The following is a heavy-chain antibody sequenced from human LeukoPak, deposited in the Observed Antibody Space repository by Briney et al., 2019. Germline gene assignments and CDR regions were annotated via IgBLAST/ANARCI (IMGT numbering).Heavy chain of an antibody. J-gene: IGHJ4*02. D-gene: IGHD3-22*01. CDR1: GFTFSSHW. Sequence: HPGGSLRLSCAASGFTFSSHWMSWVRQAPGKGLEWVANIKQDGSEKYYVDSVKGRFTISRDNAKNSLYLQMNSLRAEDTAVYYCARDRVSSGYLLGVDYWGQGTLVTVSS. CDR3: ARDRVSSGYLLGVDY. CDR2: IKQDGSEK. V-gene: IGHV3-7*01.